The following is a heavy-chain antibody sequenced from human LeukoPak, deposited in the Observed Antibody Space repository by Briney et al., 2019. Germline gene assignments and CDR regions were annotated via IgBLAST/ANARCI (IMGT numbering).Heavy chain of an antibody. J-gene: IGHJ4*02. CDR1: GFTFSGSA. D-gene: IGHD4-17*01. Sequence: PGGSLRLSCAASGFTFSGSAMQWVRQASGKGLEWVGRIRSKANSYATAYAVSVKGRFTISRDDSQNTAYLQMNSPKSEDTAVYCCTTPERVDYGDHPFEFDYWGQGTLVTVSS. V-gene: IGHV3-73*01. CDR2: IRSKANSYAT. CDR3: TTPERVDYGDHPFEFDY.